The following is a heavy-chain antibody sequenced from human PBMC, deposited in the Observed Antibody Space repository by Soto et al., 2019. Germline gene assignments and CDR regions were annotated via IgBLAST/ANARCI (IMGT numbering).Heavy chain of an antibody. Sequence: PGESLKISCEGSGYSFTSYWIGWVRQMPGKGLEWMGRIDPGDSYTNYSPSFQGHVTISADKSISTAYLQWSSLKASDTAMYYCARQITVVTPGGMDVWGQGTTLTVSS. CDR2: IDPGDSYT. D-gene: IGHD2-21*02. V-gene: IGHV5-10-1*01. CDR1: GYSFTSYW. CDR3: ARQITVVTPGGMDV. J-gene: IGHJ6*02.